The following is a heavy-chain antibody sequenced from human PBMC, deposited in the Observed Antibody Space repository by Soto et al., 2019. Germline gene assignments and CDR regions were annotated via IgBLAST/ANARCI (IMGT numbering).Heavy chain of an antibody. D-gene: IGHD4-4*01. CDR2: ISANDGET. V-gene: IGHV1-18*01. Sequence: QIHLVQSGGEVKKTGASVRVSCKASGYFFTSYAIGWVRQAPGQGLEWMGWISANDGETYYAPKLQDRLTMTTDTATSTGYMELRRLRSDDTAVYYCARDGMATVDHYFYGMDVWGQGTTVIVSS. CDR1: GYFFTSYA. J-gene: IGHJ6*02. CDR3: ARDGMATVDHYFYGMDV.